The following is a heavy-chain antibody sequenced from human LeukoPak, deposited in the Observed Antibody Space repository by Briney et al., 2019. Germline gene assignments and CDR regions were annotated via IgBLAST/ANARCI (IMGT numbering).Heavy chain of an antibody. J-gene: IGHJ6*02. V-gene: IGHV1-2*02. CDR2: INPYSGAT. CDR3: ARSITMIVVVIGGYYGMDV. CDR1: GYTFTGYY. D-gene: IGHD3-22*01. Sequence: GASVKVSCKASGYTFTGYYIHWVRQAPGQGLEWMGWINPYSGATNYAQKFQGRVTMTSDTSITTAYMELTRLRSDDTAVYYCARSITMIVVVIGGYYGMDVWGQGTTVTVSS.